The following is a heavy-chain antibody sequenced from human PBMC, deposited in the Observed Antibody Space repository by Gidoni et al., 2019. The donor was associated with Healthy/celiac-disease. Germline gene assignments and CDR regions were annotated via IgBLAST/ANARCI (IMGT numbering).Heavy chain of an antibody. D-gene: IGHD3-10*01. CDR1: GFTFSSYA. CDR3: ARARSYGSGYYYGMDV. V-gene: IGHV3-30-3*01. Sequence: QVQLVESGGGVVQPGRSLRLSCAASGFTFSSYAMHWVRQAPGKGLEGVAVISYDGSNKYYADSVKGRFTISRDNSKNTLYLQMNSLRAEDTAVYYCARARSYGSGYYYGMDVWGQGTTVTVSS. J-gene: IGHJ6*02. CDR2: ISYDGSNK.